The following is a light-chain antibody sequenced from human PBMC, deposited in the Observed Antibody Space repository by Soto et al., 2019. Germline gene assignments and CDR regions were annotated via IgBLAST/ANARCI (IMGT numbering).Light chain of an antibody. Sequence: DIVLTQSPGTLSLSPGEKATLSCRASQSVSRRFLAWYQQKPGQAPRLLICGVSSRATGIPDRFSGRGSGTDFNLTITRLEPEDFAVYYCQQYGTSRAFGQGTKVENK. CDR3: QQYGTSRA. J-gene: IGKJ1*01. CDR1: QSVSRRF. V-gene: IGKV3-20*01. CDR2: GVS.